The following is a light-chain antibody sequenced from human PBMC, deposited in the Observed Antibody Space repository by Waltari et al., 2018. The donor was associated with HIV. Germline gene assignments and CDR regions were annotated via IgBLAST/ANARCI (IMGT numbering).Light chain of an antibody. J-gene: IGLJ3*02. CDR1: SSDVWSYNL. CDR3: TSYAGSNNLVV. V-gene: IGLV2-8*01. Sequence: QSALTQPASVSGSPGQSITISCTGTSSDVWSYNLVSWYQQHPGKAPKLIIYEVNKRPAGVPDRFSGSKSGNTASLTVSGLQAEDEADYYCTSYAGSNNLVVFGGGTKLTVL. CDR2: EVN.